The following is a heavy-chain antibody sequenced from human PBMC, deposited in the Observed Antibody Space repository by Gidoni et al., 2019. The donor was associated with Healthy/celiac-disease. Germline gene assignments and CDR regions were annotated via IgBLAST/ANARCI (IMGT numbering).Heavy chain of an antibody. J-gene: IGHJ5*02. CDR2: IHPNSGGT. Sequence: QVQLVQSGAEVKKPGASVKVSCKASGYTFTGYYMHWVRQAPGQGLEWMGWIHPNSGGTNYAQKFQGRVTMTRDTSISTAYMELSRLRSDDTAVYYCARGMGDFWSGSGRGFWFDPWGQGTLVTVSS. CDR3: ARGMGDFWSGSGRGFWFDP. V-gene: IGHV1-2*02. D-gene: IGHD3-3*01. CDR1: GYTFTGYY.